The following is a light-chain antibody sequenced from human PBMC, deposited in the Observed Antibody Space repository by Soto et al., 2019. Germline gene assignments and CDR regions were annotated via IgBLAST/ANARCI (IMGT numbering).Light chain of an antibody. V-gene: IGLV2-11*01. J-gene: IGLJ1*01. CDR1: SSDVGGYNY. CDR2: DVS. CDR3: CSYAGSYTYV. Sequence: QSALTQPRSVSGSPGQSVTISCTGTSSDVGGYNYVSWYQQHPGKAPTLMIYDVSTRPSGVPDRCSGSKSGNTASLTISGLQAEDEADYYCCSYAGSYTYVFGTGTKLTVL.